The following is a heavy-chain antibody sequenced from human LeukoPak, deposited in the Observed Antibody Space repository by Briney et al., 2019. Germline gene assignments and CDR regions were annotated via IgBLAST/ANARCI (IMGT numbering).Heavy chain of an antibody. CDR1: RFTFSSYG. CDR3: VKDGDDSGSYLVY. J-gene: IGHJ4*03. D-gene: IGHD1-26*01. Sequence: GGSLRHSCAASRFTFSSYGMHWVRQAPGKGLEWVAFIPYDGNNKYYANSVKGRFTISRDNSKNTLYLQMNSLRAEDTAVYYCVKDGDDSGSYLVYWGQGTLVTVSS. CDR2: IPYDGNNK. V-gene: IGHV3-30*02.